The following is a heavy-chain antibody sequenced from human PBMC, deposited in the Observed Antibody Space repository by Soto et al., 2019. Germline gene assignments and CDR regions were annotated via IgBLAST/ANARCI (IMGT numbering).Heavy chain of an antibody. CDR3: ARSLPKWELLDY. D-gene: IGHD1-26*01. V-gene: IGHV1-69*13. Sequence: ASVKVSCKASGGTFSSYAISWVRQAPGQGLEWMGGIIPIFGTANYAQKFQGRVTITADESTSTAYMELSSLRSEDTAVYYCARSLPKWELLDYWGQGTLVTVSS. CDR1: GGTFSSYA. CDR2: IIPIFGTA. J-gene: IGHJ4*02.